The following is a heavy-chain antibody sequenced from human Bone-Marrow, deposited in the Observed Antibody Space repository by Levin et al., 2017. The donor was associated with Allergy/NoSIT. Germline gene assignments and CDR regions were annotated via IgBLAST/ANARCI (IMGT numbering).Heavy chain of an antibody. CDR2: MFAGGAA. D-gene: IGHD6-6*01. Sequence: SQTLSLTCPVSGDSINNTNHYWSWIRQPAGKGLEWIGRMFAGGAATYNRSLRSRVTISIDTYKNQISLKVTSVTAGDTAVYSSATDDPFNSSHTAWSDPSGHGTLVTVSS. V-gene: IGHV4-61*02. J-gene: IGHJ5*02. CDR3: ATDDPFNSSHTAWSDP. CDR1: GDSINNTNHY.